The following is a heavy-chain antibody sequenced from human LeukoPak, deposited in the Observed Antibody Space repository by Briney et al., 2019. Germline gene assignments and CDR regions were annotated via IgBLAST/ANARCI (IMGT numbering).Heavy chain of an antibody. Sequence: SVKVSCKASGGTFSSYAISWVRQAPGQGLEWMGGIIPIFGTANYAQKFQGRVTITADESTSTAYMELSSLRSEDTAVYYCARDPGQLLLDHYLDYWGQGTLVTVSS. V-gene: IGHV1-69*13. CDR3: ARDPGQLLLDHYLDY. J-gene: IGHJ4*02. D-gene: IGHD2-15*01. CDR1: GGTFSSYA. CDR2: IIPIFGTA.